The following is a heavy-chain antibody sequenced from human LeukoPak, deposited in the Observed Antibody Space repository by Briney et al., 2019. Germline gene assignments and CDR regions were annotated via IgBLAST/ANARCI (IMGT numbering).Heavy chain of an antibody. Sequence: GGSLRLSCAASGFTFSSYGMHRVRQAPGKGLEWVAVIWYDGSNKYYADSVKGRFTISRDNSKNTLYLQMNSLRAEDTAVYYCARDLLMITFGGVISWGQGTLVTVSS. J-gene: IGHJ5*02. CDR1: GFTFSSYG. CDR3: ARDLLMITFGGVIS. D-gene: IGHD3-16*02. CDR2: IWYDGSNK. V-gene: IGHV3-33*01.